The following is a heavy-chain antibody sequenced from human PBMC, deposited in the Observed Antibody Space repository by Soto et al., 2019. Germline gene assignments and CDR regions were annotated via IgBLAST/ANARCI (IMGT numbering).Heavy chain of an antibody. CDR1: GFTFSNAW. J-gene: IGHJ6*02. D-gene: IGHD3-3*01. CDR3: TTALMLEWSQSYYYYGMDV. CDR2: IKSKTDGGTT. Sequence: PGGSLRLSCAASGFTFSNAWMNWVRQAPGKGLEWVGRIKSKTDGGTTDYAAPVKGRFTISRDDSKNTLYLQMNSLKTEDTAVYYCTTALMLEWSQSYYYYGMDVWGQGTTVTVSS. V-gene: IGHV3-15*07.